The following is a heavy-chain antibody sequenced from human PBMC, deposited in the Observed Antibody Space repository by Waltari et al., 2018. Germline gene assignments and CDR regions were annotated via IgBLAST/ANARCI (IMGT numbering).Heavy chain of an antibody. CDR1: GGSISSSNW. V-gene: IGHV4-4*02. Sequence: QVQLQESGPGLVKPSGTLSLTCAVPGGSISSSNWWGWVRQPPGKGLEWIGESYHSGSTNYNPSLKSRVTISVDKSKNQFSLKLSSVTAADTAVYYCASRPINSGSYYRSGYWGQGTLVTVSS. CDR2: SYHSGST. D-gene: IGHD1-26*01. J-gene: IGHJ4*02. CDR3: ASRPINSGSYYRSGY.